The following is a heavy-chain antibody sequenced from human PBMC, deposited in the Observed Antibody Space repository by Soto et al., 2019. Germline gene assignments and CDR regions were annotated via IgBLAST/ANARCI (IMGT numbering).Heavy chain of an antibody. Sequence: ASVKVSCKASGYTFTNYGVIWLRQAPGQGLEWMGWINPYNGDTNYAQKVQGRVTMTTDTSTSTAYMELRSLRSDDTAVYYCARVPSDCNGYHKDYFYYLAQRALVTVS. CDR1: GYTFTNYG. V-gene: IGHV1-18*04. D-gene: IGHD3-22*01. CDR3: ARVPSDCNGYHKDYFYY. CDR2: INPYNGDT. J-gene: IGHJ4*02.